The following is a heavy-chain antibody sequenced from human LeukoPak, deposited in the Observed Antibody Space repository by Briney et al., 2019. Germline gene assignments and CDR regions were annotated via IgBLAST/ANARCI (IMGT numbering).Heavy chain of an antibody. Sequence: SGRSLRLSCAASGFTFSSYGMHWVRQAPGKGLEGVAVIWYDGSNKYYADSVKGRFTISRDNSKNTLYLQMNSLRAEDTAVYYCARDGYCSSTSCYGDYYYGMDVWGQGTTVTVSS. D-gene: IGHD2-2*03. V-gene: IGHV3-33*01. CDR3: ARDGYCSSTSCYGDYYYGMDV. CDR1: GFTFSSYG. CDR2: IWYDGSNK. J-gene: IGHJ6*02.